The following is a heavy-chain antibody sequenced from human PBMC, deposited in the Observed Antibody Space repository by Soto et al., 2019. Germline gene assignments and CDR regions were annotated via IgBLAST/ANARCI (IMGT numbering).Heavy chain of an antibody. V-gene: IGHV4-31*03. CDR3: ARDLRVRGVIMNYYYGMDV. J-gene: IGHJ6*02. CDR2: IYYSGST. CDR1: GGSISSGGYY. Sequence: SETLSLTCTVSGGSISSGGYYWSWIRQHPGKGLEWIGYIYYSGSTYYNPSLKSRVTISVDTSKNQFSLKLSSVTAADTAVYYCARDLRVRGVIMNYYYGMDVWGQGTTVTVSS. D-gene: IGHD3-10*01.